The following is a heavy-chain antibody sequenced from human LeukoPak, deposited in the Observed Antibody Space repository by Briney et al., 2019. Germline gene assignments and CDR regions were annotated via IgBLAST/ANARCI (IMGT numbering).Heavy chain of an antibody. V-gene: IGHV1-2*02. CDR3: AREKGSSSAFDI. CDR1: GYTFTSYG. Sequence: GASVKVSCKASGYTFTSYGISWVRQAPGQGLEWMGWINPNSGGTNYAQKFQGRVTMTRDTSISTAYMELSRLRSDDTAVYYCAREKGSSSAFDIWGQGTMVTVSS. CDR2: INPNSGGT. J-gene: IGHJ3*02. D-gene: IGHD6-13*01.